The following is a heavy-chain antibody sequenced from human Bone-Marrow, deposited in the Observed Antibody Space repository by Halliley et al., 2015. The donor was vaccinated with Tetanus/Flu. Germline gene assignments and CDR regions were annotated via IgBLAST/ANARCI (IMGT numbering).Heavy chain of an antibody. V-gene: IGHV1-18*01. D-gene: IGHD6-19*01. Sequence: WMAWTNIYNGKRRYAQKCQGRVTVTTDTSTSTAYMERGSLGSDDTAVYYCARVGSGWYNNWFGPWGQGTLVTVSS. CDR3: ARVGSGWYNNWFGP. CDR2: TNIYNGKR. J-gene: IGHJ5*02.